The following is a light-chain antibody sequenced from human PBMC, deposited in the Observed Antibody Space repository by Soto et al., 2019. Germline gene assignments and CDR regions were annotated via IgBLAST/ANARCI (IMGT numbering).Light chain of an antibody. CDR3: CSSGGSPTYV. CDR1: SSDVGDYNY. J-gene: IGLJ1*01. CDR2: EVN. V-gene: IGLV2-23*02. Sequence: QSALTQPASVSGSPGQSITISCTGTSSDVGDYNYVSWYRQHPGNAPKLMIFEVNKRPSGVSNRFSGSKSGNTASLTISGLKVEDEADYYCCSSGGSPTYVFGTGTKVTVL.